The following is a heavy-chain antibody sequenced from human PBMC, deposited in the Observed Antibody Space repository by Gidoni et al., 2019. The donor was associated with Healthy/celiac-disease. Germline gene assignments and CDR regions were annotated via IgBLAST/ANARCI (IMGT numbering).Heavy chain of an antibody. Sequence: QVPLVESGGGVVQPGRSLRLSCAASGFTFSSYGMHWVRPAPGKGLEWVAVIWYDGSNKYYADSVKGRFTIARDNSKNTLYLQMNSLRAEDTAVYYCARELWFGATFDAVDIWGQGTMVTVSS. D-gene: IGHD3-10*01. CDR1: GFTFSSYG. V-gene: IGHV3-33*01. CDR3: ARELWFGATFDAVDI. CDR2: IWYDGSNK. J-gene: IGHJ3*02.